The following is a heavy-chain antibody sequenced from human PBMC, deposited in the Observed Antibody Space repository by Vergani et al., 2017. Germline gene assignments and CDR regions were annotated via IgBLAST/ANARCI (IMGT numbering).Heavy chain of an antibody. J-gene: IGHJ4*02. V-gene: IGHV1-2*02. D-gene: IGHD6-13*01. CDR3: ARDFKYSSSWYWGFDY. CDR1: GYTFTGYY. Sequence: QVQLVQSGAEVKKPGASVKVSCKASGYTFTGYYMHWVRQAPGQGLEWMGWINPNSGGTNYAQKFQGRVTMTRDTSISTAYMELSRLRSDDTAVYYCARDFKYSSSWYWGFDYWGQGTLVTGSS. CDR2: INPNSGGT.